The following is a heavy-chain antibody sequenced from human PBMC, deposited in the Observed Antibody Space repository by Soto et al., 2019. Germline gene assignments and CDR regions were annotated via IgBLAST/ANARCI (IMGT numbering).Heavy chain of an antibody. V-gene: IGHV1-2*04. CDR1: GYTFTGYY. CDR2: INPNSGGT. Sequence: ASVKVSCKASGYTFTGYYMHWVRQAPGQGLEWMGWINPNSGGTNYAQKFQGWVTMTRDTSISTAYMELSRLRSDDTAVYYCAIKRSEYYYDDAFDIWGQGTMVTVSS. J-gene: IGHJ3*02. D-gene: IGHD3-22*01. CDR3: AIKRSEYYYDDAFDI.